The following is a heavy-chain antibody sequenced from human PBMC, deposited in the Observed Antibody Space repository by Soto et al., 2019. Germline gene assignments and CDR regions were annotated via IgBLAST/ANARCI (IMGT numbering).Heavy chain of an antibody. D-gene: IGHD6-13*01. CDR1: GNTDPNYA. CDR3: AREHSSSWYFDY. CDR2: INGGSGNT. J-gene: IGHJ4*02. Sequence: GASVKVSCKASGNTDPNYAIHWVRQAPGQRLEWMGWINGGSGNTYYSEQFQGRVTITRDTSASTVYMQLSSLRSEDTAVYYCAREHSSSWYFDYWGPGTLVTVSS. V-gene: IGHV1-3*01.